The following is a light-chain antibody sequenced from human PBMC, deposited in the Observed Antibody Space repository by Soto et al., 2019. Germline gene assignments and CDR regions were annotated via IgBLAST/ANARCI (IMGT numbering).Light chain of an antibody. CDR2: EVN. V-gene: IGLV2-14*01. Sequence: QSALTQPASVSGSLGQSITMSCTGTSSDVGGYDYVSWYRQHPGKVPKLIIYEVNKRPSGVSNRFSGSKSANTASLIVSGLQAEDEADYYRSSYAGSSNWVFGGGTKVTVL. J-gene: IGLJ3*02. CDR3: SSYAGSSNWV. CDR1: SSDVGGYDY.